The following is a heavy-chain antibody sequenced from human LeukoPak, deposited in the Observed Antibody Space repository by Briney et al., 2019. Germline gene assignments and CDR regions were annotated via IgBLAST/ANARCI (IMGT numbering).Heavy chain of an antibody. D-gene: IGHD4-17*01. CDR1: GGYMTSRNYY. J-gene: IGHJ4*02. V-gene: IGHV4-39*01. CDR3: ARRWDDYGNYFDN. Sequence: SETLSLTCTVSGGYMTSRNYYWGWIRQPPGKGPEWIGSIYYSGSTDYNPSLKDRVTIYVDTSKNRFSLKLSSVTAADTAVYFCARRWDDYGNYFDNWGQGTLVTVSS. CDR2: IYYSGST.